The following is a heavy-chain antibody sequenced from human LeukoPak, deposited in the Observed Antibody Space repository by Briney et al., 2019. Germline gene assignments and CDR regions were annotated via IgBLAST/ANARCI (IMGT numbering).Heavy chain of an antibody. Sequence: SETLSLTCAVYGGSFSGYYWSWIRQPPGKGLEWIGEINHSGGTNYNPSLKSRVTISVDTSKNQFSLKLSSVTAADTAVYYCARDQDYGDYVVVAFDIWGQGTMVTVSS. CDR3: ARDQDYGDYVVVAFDI. CDR1: GGSFSGYY. CDR2: INHSGGT. D-gene: IGHD4-17*01. J-gene: IGHJ3*02. V-gene: IGHV4-34*01.